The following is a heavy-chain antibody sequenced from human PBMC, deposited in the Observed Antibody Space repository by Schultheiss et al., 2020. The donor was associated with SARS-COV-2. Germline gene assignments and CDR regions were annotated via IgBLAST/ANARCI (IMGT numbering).Heavy chain of an antibody. Sequence: SETLSLTCAVYGGSFSGYYWSWIRQHPGKGLEWIGYIYYNGNTYYNPSLESRVTISVDTSKNQFSLKLSSVTAADTAVYYCARSVSSGWYIWDFDYWGQGTLVTVSS. J-gene: IGHJ4*02. CDR3: ARSVSSGWYIWDFDY. CDR2: IYYNGNT. V-gene: IGHV4-34*01. D-gene: IGHD6-19*01. CDR1: GGSFSGYY.